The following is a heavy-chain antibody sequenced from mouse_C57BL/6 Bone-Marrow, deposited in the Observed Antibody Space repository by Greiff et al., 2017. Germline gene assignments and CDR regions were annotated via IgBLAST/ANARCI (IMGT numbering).Heavy chain of an antibody. CDR1: GFSLTSYG. Sequence: QVQLQQSGPGLVQPSQSLSITCTVSGFSLTSYGVHWVRQSPGKGLEWLGVIWSGGSTDYNAAFISRLSISKDNSKSQVFFKMNSLQADDTAIYYCARNLAVYGYPYYYAMDYWGQGTSVTVSS. V-gene: IGHV2-2*01. CDR3: ARNLAVYGYPYYYAMDY. CDR2: IWSGGST. D-gene: IGHD2-2*01. J-gene: IGHJ4*01.